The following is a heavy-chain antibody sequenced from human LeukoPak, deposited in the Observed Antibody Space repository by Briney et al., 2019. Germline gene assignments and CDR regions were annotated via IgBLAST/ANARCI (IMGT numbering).Heavy chain of an antibody. D-gene: IGHD3-22*01. CDR3: ARVADYYDSSGAFDAFDI. CDR1: GGSFSGYY. CDR2: IYHSGST. V-gene: IGHV4-38-2*01. J-gene: IGHJ3*02. Sequence: KPSETLSLTCAVYGGSFSGYYWGWVRQPPGKGLEWIGSIYHSGSTYYNPSLKSRVTISVDTSKNQFSLKLSSVTAADTAVYYCARVADYYDSSGAFDAFDIWGQGTMVTVSS.